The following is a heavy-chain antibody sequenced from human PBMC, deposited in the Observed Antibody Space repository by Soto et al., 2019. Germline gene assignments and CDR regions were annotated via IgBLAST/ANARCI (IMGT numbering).Heavy chain of an antibody. CDR3: ARVLYYGSGSYSPYGMDV. CDR1: GVSFNNNG. D-gene: IGHD3-10*01. Sequence: QVQLVQSGAEVKKPGSSVKVSCKTSGVSFNNNGIGWVRQAPGHGLEWMGGVSPPFRTSNYARKFQGRISITADASTVTVNMELRRLISEDTVQYYCARVLYYGSGSYSPYGMDVWGQGTTVTVSS. V-gene: IGHV1-69*01. CDR2: VSPPFRTS. J-gene: IGHJ6*02.